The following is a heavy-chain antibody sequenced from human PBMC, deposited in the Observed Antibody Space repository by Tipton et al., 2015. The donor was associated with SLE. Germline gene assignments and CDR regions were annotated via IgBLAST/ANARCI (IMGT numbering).Heavy chain of an antibody. CDR2: ISGSGGST. CDR1: GFTFSFYA. Sequence: SLRLSCAASGFTFSFYAMSWVRQAPGKGLEWVSAISGSGGSTYYADSVKGRFTISRDNSKNTLFLQMNSLRADDTAVYYCARDKGAEQSDKGGMDVWGQGTTVTVSS. D-gene: IGHD1/OR15-1a*01. V-gene: IGHV3-23*01. J-gene: IGHJ6*02. CDR3: ARDKGAEQSDKGGMDV.